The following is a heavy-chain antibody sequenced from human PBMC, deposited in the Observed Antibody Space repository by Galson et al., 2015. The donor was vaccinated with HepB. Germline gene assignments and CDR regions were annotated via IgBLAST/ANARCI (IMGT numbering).Heavy chain of an antibody. CDR2: ISRSGRVR. CDR1: GLTFSDYY. Sequence: SLRLSCAASGLTFSDYYMSWIRQAPGKGLEWVSHISRSGRVRFYADSVRGRFTISRDNAENSLYLQMNSLRAEDTAVYFCASGAVGAGYCSSPSCPKRDWGQGTLVTVSS. V-gene: IGHV3-11*01. D-gene: IGHD2-2*01. J-gene: IGHJ4*02. CDR3: ASGAVGAGYCSSPSCPKRD.